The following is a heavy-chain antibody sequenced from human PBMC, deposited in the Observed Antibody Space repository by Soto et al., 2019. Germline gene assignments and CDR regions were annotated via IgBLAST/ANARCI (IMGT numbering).Heavy chain of an antibody. J-gene: IGHJ5*02. D-gene: IGHD2-15*01. CDR2: INPFNANT. CDR3: ARDWTSPSCTSMSCPRVGWFDP. CDR1: GYTFTNHG. V-gene: IGHV1-18*04. Sequence: QLQLLQSGAEVKPPGASVKVSCKASGYTFTNHGLSWVRQAPGQGREWMGWINPFNANTYYAQKLQGRVTMTTDTPTSTGYMELTSLRPDDPAVYYCARDWTSPSCTSMSCPRVGWFDPWGQGTLLIVSS.